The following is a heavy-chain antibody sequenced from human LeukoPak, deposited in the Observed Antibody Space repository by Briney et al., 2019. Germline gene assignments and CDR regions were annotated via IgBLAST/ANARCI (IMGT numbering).Heavy chain of an antibody. J-gene: IGHJ5*02. CDR1: GGSISSSSYY. CDR3: ARRERFACWFDP. D-gene: IGHD3-10*01. CDR2: IYYSGST. Sequence: PSETLSLTCTVSGGSISSSSYYWGWIRQPPGKGLEWIGSIYYSGSTYYNPSLKSRVTISVDTPKNQFSLKLSSVTAADTAVYYCARRERFACWFDPWGQGTLVTVSS. V-gene: IGHV4-39*01.